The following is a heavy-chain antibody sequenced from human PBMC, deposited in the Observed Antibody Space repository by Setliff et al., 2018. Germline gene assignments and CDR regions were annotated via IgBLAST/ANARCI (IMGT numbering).Heavy chain of an antibody. Sequence: KPSETLSLTCAVSGYSISSGYYWGWIRQPPGKGLEWIGSIYHSGSTYYNPSLKSRVTISVDTSKNQFSLKLSSVTAADTAVYYCARHVYGSGSYYNWFDPWGQGTLVTVSS. CDR3: ARHVYGSGSYYNWFDP. J-gene: IGHJ5*02. V-gene: IGHV4-38-2*01. CDR1: GYSISSGYY. D-gene: IGHD3-10*01. CDR2: IYHSGST.